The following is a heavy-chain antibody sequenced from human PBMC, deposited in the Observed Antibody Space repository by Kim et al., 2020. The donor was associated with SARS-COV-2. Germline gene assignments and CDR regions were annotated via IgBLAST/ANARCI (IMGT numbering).Heavy chain of an antibody. J-gene: IGHJ4*02. CDR1: GDSVSSNSAS. CDR3: VGGSWGAGRPLDY. Sequence: SQTLSLTCAISGDSVSSNSASWNWIRQSPSRGLEWLGRTYYRSKWYNESAVSVKSRITINPDTSKNQFSLQLNSVTPEDTAVYYCVGGSWGAGRPLDYWGQGTLVTVSS. CDR2: TYYRSKWYN. D-gene: IGHD3-16*01. V-gene: IGHV6-1*01.